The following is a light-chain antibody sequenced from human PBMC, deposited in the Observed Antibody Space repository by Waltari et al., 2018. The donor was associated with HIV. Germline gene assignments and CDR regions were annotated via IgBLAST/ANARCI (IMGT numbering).Light chain of an antibody. J-gene: IGLJ2*01. CDR2: QDS. V-gene: IGLV3-1*01. CDR1: KLGDKY. Sequence: SYELTQPPSVSVSPGQTASITCSGDKLGDKYACWYQQKPGQSPVLVIYQDSKRPSGIPERFSGSNSGNTATLTISGTQAMDEADYYCQAWDSSTAKGFGGGTKLTVL. CDR3: QAWDSSTAKG.